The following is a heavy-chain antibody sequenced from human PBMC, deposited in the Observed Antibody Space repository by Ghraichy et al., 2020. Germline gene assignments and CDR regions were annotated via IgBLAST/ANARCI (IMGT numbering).Heavy chain of an antibody. Sequence: GGSLRLSCAASGFTISIYAMSWVRQAPGKGLEWVSTISGSGGNTDYADSVKGRFTISRDNSKNTLYLQMNSLRAEDTAVYYCAKVKVVPLGAFDIWGQGTMVTVSS. CDR2: ISGSGGNT. V-gene: IGHV3-23*01. D-gene: IGHD2-2*01. CDR3: AKVKVVPLGAFDI. J-gene: IGHJ3*02. CDR1: GFTISIYA.